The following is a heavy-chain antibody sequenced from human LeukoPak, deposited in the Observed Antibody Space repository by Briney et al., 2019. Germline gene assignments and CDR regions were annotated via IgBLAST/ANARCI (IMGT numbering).Heavy chain of an antibody. J-gene: IGHJ4*02. Sequence: SGTLSLTCGVSGGSISNTNWWTWVRPPPGKGLEWIGEVNLQGSTNYDPSLKSRVAISVDKSENHISLKLTSVTAADTAVYYCAREGGPYRPLDYSGQGTLVTVAS. CDR2: VNLQGST. CDR1: GGSISNTNW. V-gene: IGHV4-4*02. CDR3: AREGGPYRPLDY.